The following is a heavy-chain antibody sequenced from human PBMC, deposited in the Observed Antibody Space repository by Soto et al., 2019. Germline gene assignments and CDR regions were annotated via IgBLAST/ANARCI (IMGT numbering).Heavy chain of an antibody. CDR1: GYTFSSYG. CDR3: ARRTLGSAIGIGDY. V-gene: IGHV1-18*01. J-gene: IGHJ4*02. D-gene: IGHD2-2*03. CDR2: ITADNGDT. Sequence: QIQLVQSGAEVKKPGASVKVSCRASGYTFSSYGITWVRQAPGQGLEWMGWITADNGDTKFAQKLQGRVSMTIDTPTSTAYMELRNLRSDDTDLYYCARRTLGSAIGIGDYWGQGTLVTVSS.